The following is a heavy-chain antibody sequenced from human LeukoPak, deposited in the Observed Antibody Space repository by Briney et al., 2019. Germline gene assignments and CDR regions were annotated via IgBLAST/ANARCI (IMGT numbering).Heavy chain of an antibody. CDR3: ARDGPGGAAAVYYYYGMDV. CDR1: GYAFTICG. CDR2: ISAYNGNT. D-gene: IGHD6-13*01. J-gene: IGHJ6*04. V-gene: IGHV1-18*04. Sequence: SVKLSRKSSGYAFTICGSSWVRRAPGQALEWMGWISAYNGNTNYAQKPQGRVTSTTDTSTSTAYMELRSLRSDGTAVYSCARDGPGGAAAVYYYYGMDVWGKGTTVTVS.